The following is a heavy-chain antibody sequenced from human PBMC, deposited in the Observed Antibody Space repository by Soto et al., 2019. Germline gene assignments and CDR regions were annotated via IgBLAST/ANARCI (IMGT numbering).Heavy chain of an antibody. Sequence: GGSLRLSCAASGFTFSSYWMSWVRQAPGKGLEWVANIKQDGSEKYYVDSVKGRFTISRDNAKNSLYLQMNSLRAEDTAVYYCARDLHYGSGSYYNEGGNAFDIWGQGTMVTVSS. CDR3: ARDLHYGSGSYYNEGGNAFDI. J-gene: IGHJ3*02. CDR1: GFTFSSYW. V-gene: IGHV3-7*01. D-gene: IGHD3-10*01. CDR2: IKQDGSEK.